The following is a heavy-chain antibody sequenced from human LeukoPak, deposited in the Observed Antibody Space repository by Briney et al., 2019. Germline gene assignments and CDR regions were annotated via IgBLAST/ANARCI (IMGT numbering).Heavy chain of an antibody. CDR3: AKGIDSSGYYRPGFDY. CDR2: ISWNSGSI. Sequence: GRSLRLSCAASGFTFDDYAMHWVRQAPGKGLEWVSGISWNSGSIGYADSVKGRFTISRDNAKNSLYLQMNSLRAEDTALYYCAKGIDSSGYYRPGFDYWGQGTLVTVSS. D-gene: IGHD3-22*01. CDR1: GFTFDDYA. J-gene: IGHJ4*02. V-gene: IGHV3-9*01.